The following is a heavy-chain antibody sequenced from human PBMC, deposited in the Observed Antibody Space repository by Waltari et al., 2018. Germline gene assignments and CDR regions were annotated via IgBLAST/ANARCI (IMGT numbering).Heavy chain of an antibody. CDR2: IMPMFNTS. CDR3: ARTLPPDNKSWHYYFGMDV. D-gene: IGHD1-1*01. Sequence: QVQLVQSGAEAKKPGSSVKVSCKSSGGTFANYAISWVRQAPGQGVEWMGGIMPMFNTSNYAQKFKDRVTITKDESTTTGFMELSGLRFDDTAIYYCARTLPPDNKSWHYYFGMDVWGQGTTVTVSS. V-gene: IGHV1-69*05. CDR1: GGTFANYA. J-gene: IGHJ6*02.